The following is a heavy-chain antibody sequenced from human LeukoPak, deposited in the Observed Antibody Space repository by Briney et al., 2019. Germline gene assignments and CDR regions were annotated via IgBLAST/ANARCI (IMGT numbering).Heavy chain of an antibody. D-gene: IGHD3-10*01. CDR3: ATGLARGFNAFDI. CDR1: GFTFSNAW. V-gene: IGHV3-15*01. CDR2: IKSKTDGGTT. J-gene: IGHJ3*02. Sequence: PGGSLRLSCAASGFTFSNAWMSWVRQAPGKGLEWVGRIKSKTDGGTTDYAAPVKGRFTISRDDSKNTLYLQMNSLKTEDTAVYYCATGLARGFNAFDIWGQGTMVTVSS.